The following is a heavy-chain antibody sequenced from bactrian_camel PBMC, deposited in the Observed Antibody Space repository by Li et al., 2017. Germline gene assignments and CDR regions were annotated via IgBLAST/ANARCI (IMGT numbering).Heavy chain of an antibody. D-gene: IGHD3*01. V-gene: IGHV3S1*01. CDR2: VYTVDGRT. CDR3: AHRRPTPRDGCQGFRY. Sequence: HVQLVESGGGSVQAGGSLILRCAFGGYTGSDFYMGWFRQAPGKEREGVAAVYTVDGRTYYSESVKGRFTISQGAAKNEQFLQMNSLKPEDTAMYYCAHRRPTPRDGCQGFRYWGQGTQVTVS. CDR1: GYTGSDFY. J-gene: IGHJ6*01.